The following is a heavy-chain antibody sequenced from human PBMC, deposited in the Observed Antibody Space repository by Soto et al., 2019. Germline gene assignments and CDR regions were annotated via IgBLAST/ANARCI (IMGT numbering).Heavy chain of an antibody. J-gene: IGHJ6*02. CDR1: GGSVSGYY. CDR3: ARDLWGYCGTDCYPLDV. Sequence: SETLSLTCTVSGGSVSGYYWSWIRQPPGKGLEWIGYMYNTGSTVYNPSFKSRVTISVDTSKNQFSLKLNSVTAADTAVYYCARDLWGYCGTDCYPLDVWGQGTTVT. D-gene: IGHD2-21*02. V-gene: IGHV4-59*02. CDR2: MYNTGST.